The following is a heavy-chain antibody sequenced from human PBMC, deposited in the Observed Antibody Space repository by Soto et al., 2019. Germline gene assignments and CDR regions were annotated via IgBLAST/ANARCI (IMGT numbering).Heavy chain of an antibody. CDR3: ARGFGYSYEQTYYYGMDV. Sequence: QVQLVQSGAEVKKPGSSVKVSCKASGGTFSSYAISWVRQAPGQGLEWMGGIIPIFGTANYAQKFQGRVTITADESTSTADMELSSLRSEDTAVYYCARGFGYSYEQTYYYGMDVWGQGTTVTVSS. CDR1: GGTFSSYA. J-gene: IGHJ6*02. V-gene: IGHV1-69*01. D-gene: IGHD5-18*01. CDR2: IIPIFGTA.